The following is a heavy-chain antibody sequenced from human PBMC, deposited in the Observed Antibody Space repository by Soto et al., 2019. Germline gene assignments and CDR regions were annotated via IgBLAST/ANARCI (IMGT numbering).Heavy chain of an antibody. Sequence: GGSLRLSCAASGFTFSSYAMSWVRQAPGKGLEWVSAISGSGGSTYYADSVKGRFTISRDNSKNTLYLQMNSLRAEDTAVYYCAKVSYSNYVGYYYGMDVWGQGTTVTVSS. D-gene: IGHD4-4*01. CDR2: ISGSGGST. J-gene: IGHJ6*02. V-gene: IGHV3-23*01. CDR3: AKVSYSNYVGYYYGMDV. CDR1: GFTFSSYA.